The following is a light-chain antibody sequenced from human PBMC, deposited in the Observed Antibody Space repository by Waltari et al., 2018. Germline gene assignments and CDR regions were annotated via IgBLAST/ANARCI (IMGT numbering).Light chain of an antibody. CDR3: QQANSFLSIT. Sequence: DIQMTQSPSSLSASVGDRVTITCRASQSISTYLNWYQQKPGKAPKLLIYAASSLQSGVPSRFSGSGSGTDFTLTISSLQPEDFATYYCQQANSFLSITFGQGTRLEIK. J-gene: IGKJ5*01. CDR2: AAS. CDR1: QSISTY. V-gene: IGKV1-39*01.